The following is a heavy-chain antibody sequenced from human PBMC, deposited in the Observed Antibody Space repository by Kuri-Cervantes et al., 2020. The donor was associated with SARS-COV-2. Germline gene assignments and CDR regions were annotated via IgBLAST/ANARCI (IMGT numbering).Heavy chain of an antibody. D-gene: IGHD3-16*02. CDR3: ARGLYDYVWGSYRYGWFDP. CDR1: GGSVTSGSFY. Sequence: SCTVSGGSVTSGSFYWNWIRQPAGKGLEWIGRVYASVHTDYTPSLKSRVTISVDPSKNQISLNLGSVTAADTAVYYCARGLYDYVWGSYRYGWFDPWGQGTLVTVSS. CDR2: VYASVHT. J-gene: IGHJ5*02. V-gene: IGHV4-61*02.